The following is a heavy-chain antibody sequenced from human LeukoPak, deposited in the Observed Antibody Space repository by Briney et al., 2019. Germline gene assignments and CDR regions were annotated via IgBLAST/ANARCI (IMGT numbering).Heavy chain of an antibody. V-gene: IGHV3-30*02. CDR2: IRYDGSNK. J-gene: IGHJ6*03. Sequence: PGGSLRLSCAASGFTFSSYGMHWVRQAPGKGLEWVAFIRYDGSNKYYADSVKGRFTISRDNSKNTLYLQMNSLRAEDTAVYYCAKAGAIFGAANYMDVWGKGTTVTVSS. D-gene: IGHD3-3*01. CDR3: AKAGAIFGAANYMDV. CDR1: GFTFSSYG.